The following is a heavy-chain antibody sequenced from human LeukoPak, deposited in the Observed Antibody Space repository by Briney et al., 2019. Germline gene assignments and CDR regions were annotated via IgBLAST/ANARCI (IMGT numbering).Heavy chain of an antibody. CDR2: INHSGST. D-gene: IGHD3-10*01. CDR3: ARGSGPPGESDY. Sequence: SETLSLTCAVYGGSFSGYYWSWIRQPPGKGLEWIGEINHSGSTNYNPSLKSRVTISVDTSKNQFSLKLSSVTAADTAVYYCARGSGPPGESDYWGQGTLVTVSS. V-gene: IGHV4-34*01. CDR1: GGSFSGYY. J-gene: IGHJ4*02.